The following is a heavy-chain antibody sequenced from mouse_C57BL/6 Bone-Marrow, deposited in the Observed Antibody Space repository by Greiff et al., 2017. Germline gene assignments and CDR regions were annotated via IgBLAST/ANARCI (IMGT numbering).Heavy chain of an antibody. CDR2: IDPSDSYT. D-gene: IGHD2-4*01. J-gene: IGHJ4*01. V-gene: IGHV1-69*01. Sequence: QVQLQQSGAELVMPGASVKLSCKASGYTFTSYWMHWVKQRPGQGLEWIGEIDPSDSYTNYNQKFKGKSTLTVDKSSSTAYMQLSSLTSEDSAVYYCARSRDYDYAYAMDYWGQGTSVTVSS. CDR1: GYTFTSYW. CDR3: ARSRDYDYAYAMDY.